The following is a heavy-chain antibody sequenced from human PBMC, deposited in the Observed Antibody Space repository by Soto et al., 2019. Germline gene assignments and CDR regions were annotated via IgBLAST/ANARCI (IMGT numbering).Heavy chain of an antibody. J-gene: IGHJ4*02. V-gene: IGHV3-9*01. CDR2: ISWNSGSI. Sequence: GGSLRLSCAASGFTFDDYAMHWVRQAPGKGLEWVSGISWNSGSIGYADSVKGRFTISRDNAKNSLYLQMNSLRAEDTALYYCAKVRWDRYSSGWEPIDYWGQGTLVTVSS. CDR3: AKVRWDRYSSGWEPIDY. D-gene: IGHD6-19*01. CDR1: GFTFDDYA.